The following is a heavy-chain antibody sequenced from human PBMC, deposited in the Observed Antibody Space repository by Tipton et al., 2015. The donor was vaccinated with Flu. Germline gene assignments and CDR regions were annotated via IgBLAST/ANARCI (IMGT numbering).Heavy chain of an antibody. CDR3: ARRDYSNYASEPKNWFDP. D-gene: IGHD4-11*01. V-gene: IGHV4-38-2*01. CDR2: VHPTGIT. CDR1: GDSISSDFY. J-gene: IGHJ5*02. Sequence: TLSLTCAVSGDSISSDFYWAWIRQFPGKGLEWIGNVHPTGITYYNPSLTSRVTLAVDRPRNQFSLRLTSVTAADTAVYYCARRDYSNYASEPKNWFDPWGQGTLVTVSS.